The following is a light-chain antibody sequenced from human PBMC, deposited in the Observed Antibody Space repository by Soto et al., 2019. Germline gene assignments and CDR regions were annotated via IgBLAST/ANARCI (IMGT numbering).Light chain of an antibody. CDR1: QSISSW. J-gene: IGKJ1*01. CDR2: DAS. Sequence: DIQMTQSPSTLSASVGDRVTITCRASQSISSWLAWYQQKPGKAPKLLIYDASSLESGVPSRVSGSGSGTEFTLTISSLQPDDFATYYCQQYNSQPAFGQGTKVEIK. V-gene: IGKV1-5*01. CDR3: QQYNSQPA.